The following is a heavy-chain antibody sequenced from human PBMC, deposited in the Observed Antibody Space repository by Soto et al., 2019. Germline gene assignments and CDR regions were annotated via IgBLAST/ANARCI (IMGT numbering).Heavy chain of an antibody. V-gene: IGHV4-31*03. D-gene: IGHD2-2*01. CDR1: GGSISSGGYY. CDR3: AIAGVVVPAPRYGMDV. Sequence: QVQLQESGPGLVKPSQTLYLTCTVSGGSISSGGYYWSWIRQHPGKGLERIGYIYYSGTTYYNPSLKSRVTRSVDPSKNHFSLMLSSVTAADTAVYYCAIAGVVVPAPRYGMDVWGQGTTVTVSS. CDR2: IYYSGTT. J-gene: IGHJ6*02.